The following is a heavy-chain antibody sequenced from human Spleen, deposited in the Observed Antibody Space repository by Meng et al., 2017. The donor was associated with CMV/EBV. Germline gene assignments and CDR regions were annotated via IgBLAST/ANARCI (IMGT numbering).Heavy chain of an antibody. CDR2: INHSGST. J-gene: IGHJ4*02. CDR3: ARSGRFDY. D-gene: IGHD1-14*01. V-gene: IGHV4-34*01. CDR1: GGSFSGYY. Sequence: QVQLQQWGAGLWKPSETLSLTCAVYGGSFSGYYWSWIRQPPGKGLEWIGEINHSGSTNYNPSLKSRVTISVDTSKNQFSLKLSSVTAADTAVYYCARSGRFDYWGQGTLVTVSS.